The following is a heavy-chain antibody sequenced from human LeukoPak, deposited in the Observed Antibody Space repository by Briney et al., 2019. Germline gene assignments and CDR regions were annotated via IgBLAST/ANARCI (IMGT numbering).Heavy chain of an antibody. V-gene: IGHV3-74*01. CDR2: IMSDGSTT. D-gene: IGHD3-10*01. CDR3: ARVYSANGYGSGYYDY. CDR1: GFTFSNYW. J-gene: IGHJ4*02. Sequence: PGGSLRLSCAASGFTFSNYWMHWVRQVPGKGLVWVSRIMSDGSTTSYADSVQGRFTISRDSANNSLYLQMNSLRAEDTAVYYCARVYSANGYGSGYYDYWGQGTLVTVSS.